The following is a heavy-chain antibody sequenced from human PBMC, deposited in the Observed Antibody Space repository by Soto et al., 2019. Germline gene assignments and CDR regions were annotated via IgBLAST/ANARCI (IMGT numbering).Heavy chain of an antibody. CDR2: INPNSGGT. V-gene: IGHV1-2*02. D-gene: IGHD6-6*01. CDR3: ARGRGSSSSWFDP. CDR1: GYTFTGYY. J-gene: IGHJ5*02. Sequence: ASVKVSCKASGYTFTGYYMHWVRQAPGQGLEWMGWINPNSGGTNYAQKFQGRVTMTRDTSISTAYMELSRLRSDDTAVYYCARGRGSSSSWFDPWRQGTLVTVSS.